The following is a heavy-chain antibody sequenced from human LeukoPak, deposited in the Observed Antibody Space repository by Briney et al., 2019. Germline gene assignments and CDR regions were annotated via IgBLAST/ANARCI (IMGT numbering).Heavy chain of an antibody. J-gene: IGHJ4*02. V-gene: IGHV3-74*01. CDR2: INTDGSST. D-gene: IGHD3-22*01. CDR3: ATWGYYYDSSGYAASDY. CDR1: GFTFSSYW. Sequence: GGSLRLSCAASGFTFSSYWMHWVRQAPGKGLVWVSRINTDGSSTRYADSVKGRFTISRDNSKNTLYLQMNSLRAEDTAVYYCATWGYYYDSSGYAASDYWGQGTLVTVSS.